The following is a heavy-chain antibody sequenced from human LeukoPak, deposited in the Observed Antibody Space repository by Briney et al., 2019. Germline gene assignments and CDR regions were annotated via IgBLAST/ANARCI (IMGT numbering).Heavy chain of an antibody. J-gene: IGHJ6*04. V-gene: IGHV4-34*01. CDR2: INHSGST. D-gene: IGHD1-26*01. CDR3: ARGSGSYYYYYGMDV. Sequence: SETLSLTGAVYGGSFSGYYWSWIRQPPEKGLEWIGEINHSGSTNYNPSLKSRVTISVDTSKNQFSLKLSSVTAADTAVYYRARGSGSYYYYYGMDVWGKGTTVTVSS. CDR1: GGSFSGYY.